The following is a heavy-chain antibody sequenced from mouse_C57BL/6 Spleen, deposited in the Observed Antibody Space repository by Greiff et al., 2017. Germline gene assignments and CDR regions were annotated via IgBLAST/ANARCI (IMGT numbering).Heavy chain of an antibody. CDR2: INPNNGGT. V-gene: IGHV1-22*01. CDR1: GYTFTDYN. CDR3: ARDYYGSSSYWYFDV. J-gene: IGHJ1*03. D-gene: IGHD1-1*01. Sequence: LPPSGPELVKPGASVKMSCKASGYTFTDYNMHWVKQSHGKSLEWIGYINPNNGGTSYNQKFKGKATLTVNKSSSTAYMELRSLTSEDSAVYYCARDYYGSSSYWYFDVWGTGTTVTVSS.